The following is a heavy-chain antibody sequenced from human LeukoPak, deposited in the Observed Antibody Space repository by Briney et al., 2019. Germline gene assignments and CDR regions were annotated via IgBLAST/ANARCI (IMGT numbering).Heavy chain of an antibody. CDR3: ARRLLSSSSWRWGPNWFDP. J-gene: IGHJ5*02. CDR1: GASITSSGYY. D-gene: IGHD6-13*01. V-gene: IGHV4-39*07. CDR2: INHSGST. Sequence: SETLSLTCTVSGASITSSGYYWGWIRQPPGKGLEWIGEINHSGSTNYNPSLKSRVTISVDTSKNQFSLKLSSVTAADTAVYYCARRLLSSSSWRWGPNWFDPWGQGTLVTVSS.